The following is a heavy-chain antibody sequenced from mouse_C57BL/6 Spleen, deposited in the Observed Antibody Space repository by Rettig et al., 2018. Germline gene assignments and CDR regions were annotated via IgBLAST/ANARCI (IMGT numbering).Heavy chain of an antibody. J-gene: IGHJ1*03. CDR3: AREDDYDWYFDV. CDR2: IYPGDGDT. D-gene: IGHD2-4*01. CDR1: GYAFSSSW. V-gene: IGHV1-82*01. Sequence: SVKISCKASGYAFSSSWMNWVKQRPGKGLEWIGRIYPGDGDTNYNGKFKGKATLTADKSSSTAYMQLSSLTSEDSAVYFCAREDDYDWYFDVWGTGTTVTVSS.